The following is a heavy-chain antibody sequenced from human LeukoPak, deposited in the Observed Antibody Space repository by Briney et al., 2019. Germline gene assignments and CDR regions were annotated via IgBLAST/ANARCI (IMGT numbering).Heavy chain of an antibody. D-gene: IGHD3-10*01. CDR1: GFTFSSYS. Sequence: AGGSLRLSCAASGFTFSSYSMNWVRQAPGKGLEWVSSISSSSSYIYYADSVKGRFTISRDNAKNPLSLQMNSLRAEDTAVYYCARGHLHYYGSGRPPGWGQGTLVTVSS. CDR2: ISSSSSYI. CDR3: ARGHLHYYGSGRPPG. J-gene: IGHJ4*02. V-gene: IGHV3-21*01.